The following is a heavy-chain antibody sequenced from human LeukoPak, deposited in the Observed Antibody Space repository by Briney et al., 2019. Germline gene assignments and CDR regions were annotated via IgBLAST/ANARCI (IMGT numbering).Heavy chain of an antibody. Sequence: EASVKVSCKASGHTFTGYYMHWVRQAPGQGLEWMGRINPNSGGTNYAQKFQGRVTMTRDTPISTAYMELSRLISDDTAVYYCARDSSGWSGGYWGQGTLVTVSS. CDR2: INPNSGGT. CDR3: ARDSSGWSGGY. D-gene: IGHD6-19*01. CDR1: GHTFTGYY. J-gene: IGHJ4*02. V-gene: IGHV1-2*06.